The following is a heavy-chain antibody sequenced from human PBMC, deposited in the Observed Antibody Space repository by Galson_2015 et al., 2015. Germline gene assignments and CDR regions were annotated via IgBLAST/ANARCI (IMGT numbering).Heavy chain of an antibody. D-gene: IGHD2-21*02. CDR1: GFTFSSSA. CDR2: LSRTGSSI. J-gene: IGHJ4*02. V-gene: IGHV3-23*01. Sequence: SLRLSCAASGFTFSSSAMNWVRQAPGKGLEWVSALSRTGSSIYYADSVKGRFTISRDNSKNTLYLHLNSLRADDTAVYYCARDRRAVVMSAIDYWGQETQVTVSS. CDR3: ARDRRAVVMSAIDY.